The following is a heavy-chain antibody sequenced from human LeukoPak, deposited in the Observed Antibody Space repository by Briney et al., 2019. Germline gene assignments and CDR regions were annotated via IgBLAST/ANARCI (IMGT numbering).Heavy chain of an antibody. V-gene: IGHV3-30*03. D-gene: IGHD2-2*01. Sequence: PGGSLRLSCTASGFTFSSYGMHWVRQAPGKGLEWVAVISYDGSDKDYLDSVKGRFTISRDNAKNTLYLQMNSLRAGDTAVYYCARDRNVCSRTSCYASENWGQGTLVTASS. CDR2: ISYDGSDK. J-gene: IGHJ4*02. CDR1: GFTFSSYG. CDR3: ARDRNVCSRTSCYASEN.